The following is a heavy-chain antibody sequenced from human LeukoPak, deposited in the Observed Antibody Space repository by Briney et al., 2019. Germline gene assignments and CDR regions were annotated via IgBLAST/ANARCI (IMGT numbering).Heavy chain of an antibody. CDR1: GGSIRSSSHF. Sequence: SETLSLTCTVSGGSIRSSSHFWGWIRQPPGKGLEWIGSIYYSGSTSYYNASLKSRVTISVDKSKNQFSLNVSSVTAADTALYYCARHPMSIAARRNFGNYYYMDVWGKGTTVTVSS. D-gene: IGHD6-6*01. J-gene: IGHJ6*03. CDR2: IYYSGSTS. V-gene: IGHV4-39*01. CDR3: ARHPMSIAARRNFGNYYYMDV.